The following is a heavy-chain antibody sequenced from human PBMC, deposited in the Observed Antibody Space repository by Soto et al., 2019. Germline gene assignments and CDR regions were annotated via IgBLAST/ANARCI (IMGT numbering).Heavy chain of an antibody. V-gene: IGHV3-23*01. CDR3: AKDRRAGGNYGFYSDF. CDR1: GFTFSSYG. D-gene: IGHD1-7*01. Sequence: EVQLLESGGGLVQPGGSLRLSCAASGFTFSSYGMTWVRQAPGKGLEWVSFSSATGAGTYYADSVKGRFTISRDNSTNTLHLQMTSLRADDTAVYYCAKDRRAGGNYGFYSDFWGQGALVIVSS. J-gene: IGHJ4*02. CDR2: SSATGAGT.